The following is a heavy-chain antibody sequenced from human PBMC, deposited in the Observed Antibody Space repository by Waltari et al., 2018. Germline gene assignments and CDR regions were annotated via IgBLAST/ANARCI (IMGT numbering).Heavy chain of an antibody. Sequence: EVQLVESGGGFVQPGGSLRLSCLGSGCTFGVFSMHWIRQAPGKGLEGVAYISASRAAIYYAESVKGRFTISRDNAKNSLFLQMTNLGVEDTAVYYCATEPAPGAGINYWGQGILVTVSS. D-gene: IGHD6-19*01. CDR2: ISASRAAI. V-gene: IGHV3-48*01. CDR1: GCTFGVFS. J-gene: IGHJ4*02. CDR3: ATEPAPGAGINY.